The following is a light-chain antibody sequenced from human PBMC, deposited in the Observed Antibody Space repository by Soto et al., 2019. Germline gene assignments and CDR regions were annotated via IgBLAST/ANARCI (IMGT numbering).Light chain of an antibody. CDR3: QQYSTYPYT. CDR1: QSISSG. CDR2: QAS. Sequence: DIQMTQSPSTLSASVGDRVTITCRASQSISSGLAWYEQKPGKAPNLLIYQASSLESGVPSRFSRSGSGTEFTLTISSLQPYDFATYYCQQYSTYPYTVGQGTKLEIK. J-gene: IGKJ2*01. V-gene: IGKV1-5*03.